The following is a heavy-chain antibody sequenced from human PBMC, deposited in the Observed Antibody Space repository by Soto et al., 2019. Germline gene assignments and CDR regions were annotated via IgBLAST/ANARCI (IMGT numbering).Heavy chain of an antibody. CDR2: ISPYTGNT. CDR3: VMVDNYVTPTPQDV. V-gene: IGHV1-18*01. J-gene: IGHJ6*02. CDR1: GYIFVNYG. D-gene: IGHD3-16*01. Sequence: QVQLVQSGDEVKKPGASVKVSCKASGYIFVNYGTVWVRQAPGQGLEWMGWISPYTGNTHSATKIQGRLTMTTDTSTSTAYMDLGSLTSDDTAVYYCVMVDNYVTPTPQDVWGQGTTVTVSS.